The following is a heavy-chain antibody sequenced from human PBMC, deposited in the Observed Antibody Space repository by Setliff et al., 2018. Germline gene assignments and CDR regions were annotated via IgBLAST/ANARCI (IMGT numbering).Heavy chain of an antibody. CDR1: GYNFVTFG. CDR2: ISPYNGDA. V-gene: IGHV1-18*01. Sequence: ASVKVSCKTSGYNFVTFGVNWVRQVPGQGFEWMGWISPYNGDANYAQKFQGRVTMTTDTSTGTAYMELRTLSSDDTAVYYCTRGRGPRVVVAVPLDFWGQGTLVTVPS. D-gene: IGHD2-15*01. CDR3: TRGRGPRVVVAVPLDF. J-gene: IGHJ4*02.